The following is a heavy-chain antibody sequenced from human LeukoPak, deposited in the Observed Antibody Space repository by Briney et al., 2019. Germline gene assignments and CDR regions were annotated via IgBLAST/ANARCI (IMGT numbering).Heavy chain of an antibody. CDR3: ASSSPLYYDFWSGYLKAFDI. V-gene: IGHV4-34*01. Sequence: SETLSLTCAVYGGSFSGYYWSWIRQPPGKGLEWMGEINHSGSTNYNPSLKSRVTISVDTSKNQFSLKLSSVTAADTAVYYCASSSPLYYDFWSGYLKAFDIWGQGTMVTVSS. J-gene: IGHJ3*02. D-gene: IGHD3-3*01. CDR1: GGSFSGYY. CDR2: INHSGST.